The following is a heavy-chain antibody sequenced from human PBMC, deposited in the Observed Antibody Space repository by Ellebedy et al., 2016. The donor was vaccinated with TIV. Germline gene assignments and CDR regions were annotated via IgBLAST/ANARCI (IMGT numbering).Heavy chain of an antibody. J-gene: IGHJ4*02. CDR2: VSTYSNKT. D-gene: IGHD1-1*01. CDR3: ARVPMPGKADY. V-gene: IGHV1-18*01. Sequence: ASVKVSCXASGYTFTTSGIAWVRQAPGQGLDWVGWVSTYSNKTNYAQKLQGRVTMTTDTSTSTAYMELRSLGSDDTAVYYCARVPMPGKADYWGQGTLVTVSS. CDR1: GYTFTTSG.